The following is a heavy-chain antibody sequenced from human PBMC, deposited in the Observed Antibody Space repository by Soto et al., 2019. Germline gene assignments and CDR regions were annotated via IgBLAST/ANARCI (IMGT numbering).Heavy chain of an antibody. J-gene: IGHJ4*02. Sequence: QVQLVQSGAEEKKPGASVKVSCKASGYTFTSYAMHWVRQAPGQRLEWMGWINAGNGNTKYSQKFQGRVTITRDTSASTAYMELSSLRSEDTAVYSCARSIVVVTALDSWGQGTLVTVSS. D-gene: IGHD2-21*02. V-gene: IGHV1-3*05. CDR3: ARSIVVVTALDS. CDR1: GYTFTSYA. CDR2: INAGNGNT.